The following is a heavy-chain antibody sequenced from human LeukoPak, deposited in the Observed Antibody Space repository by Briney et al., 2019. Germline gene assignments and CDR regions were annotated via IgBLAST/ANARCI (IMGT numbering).Heavy chain of an antibody. D-gene: IGHD5-18*01. CDR1: GGSISSSSYY. V-gene: IGHV4-39*01. Sequence: SETLSLTCTVSGGSISSSSYYWGWIRQPPGKGLEWIGSIYYSGSTYYNPSLKSRVTISVDTSKNQFSLKLSSVTAADTAVYYCARHAWIHYYFDYWGQGTLVTVSS. CDR2: IYYSGST. CDR3: ARHAWIHYYFDY. J-gene: IGHJ4*02.